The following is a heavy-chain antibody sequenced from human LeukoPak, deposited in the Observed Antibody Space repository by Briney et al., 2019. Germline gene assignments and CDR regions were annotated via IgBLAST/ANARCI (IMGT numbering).Heavy chain of an antibody. J-gene: IGHJ4*02. D-gene: IGHD2-21*02. Sequence: ASVKVSCKASGYTFTGYYTHWVRQAPGQGLEWMGWINPNSGGTNYAQKFRGRVTMTRDTSISTAYMELSRLRSDDTAVYYCARGISVVVTARGPFDYWGQGTLVTVSS. CDR1: GYTFTGYY. CDR2: INPNSGGT. CDR3: ARGISVVVTARGPFDY. V-gene: IGHV1-2*02.